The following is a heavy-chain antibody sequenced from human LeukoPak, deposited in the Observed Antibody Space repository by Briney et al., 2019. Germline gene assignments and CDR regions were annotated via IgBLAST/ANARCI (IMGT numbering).Heavy chain of an antibody. V-gene: IGHV3-74*01. Sequence: GGSLRLSCAASGLAFSAYKMHWVRQAPRKGLVWVSRISTDGYTTDYADFVQGRFTASRDNTKNTWSLEMNSLRAEDTAVYYCTTQGRLTTVTMIEGYWGQGTLVTVSS. CDR1: GLAFSAYK. CDR3: TTQGRLTTVTMIEGY. D-gene: IGHD4-17*01. CDR2: ISTDGYTT. J-gene: IGHJ4*02.